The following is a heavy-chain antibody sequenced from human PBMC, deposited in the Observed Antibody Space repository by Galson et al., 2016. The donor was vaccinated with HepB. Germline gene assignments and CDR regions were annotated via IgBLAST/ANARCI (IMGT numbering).Heavy chain of an antibody. CDR3: AKKWSSGDYSFFDY. CDR1: GFTFSGYW. CDR2: IKEDGPEA. Sequence: SLRLSCAASGFTFSGYWMSWVRQAPGKGLEWVANIKEDGPEAYYVDSVKGRFTISRDNAKNSLYLQMNRLRAEDTAVYYCAKKWSSGDYSFFDYWGQGTLVTVSS. V-gene: IGHV3-7*01. J-gene: IGHJ4*02. D-gene: IGHD4-17*01.